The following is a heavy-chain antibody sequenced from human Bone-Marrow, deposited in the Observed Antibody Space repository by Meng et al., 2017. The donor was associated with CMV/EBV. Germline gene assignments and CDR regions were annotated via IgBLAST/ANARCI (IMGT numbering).Heavy chain of an antibody. J-gene: IGHJ4*02. CDR2: FDPEDGET. V-gene: IGHV1-24*01. CDR3: ATDYFRRYSSSWRFDY. Sequence: QVELVQSGAEVKKPGASVKVSCKVSGYTLTELSMHWVRQAPGKGLEWMGGFDPEDGETIYAQKFQGRVTMTEDTSTDTAYMELSSLRSEDTAVYYCATDYFRRYSSSWRFDYWGQGTLVTVSS. D-gene: IGHD6-13*01. CDR1: GYTLTELS.